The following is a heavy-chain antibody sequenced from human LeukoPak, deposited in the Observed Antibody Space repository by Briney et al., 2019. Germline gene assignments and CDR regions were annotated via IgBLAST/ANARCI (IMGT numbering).Heavy chain of an antibody. Sequence: SETLSLTCTVSGDSMTSYYWSWIRQPPGKGLEWIGNIYYSGTSNYNPSLRSRVAISEDTSKNQFSLELNSVTVADTAVYYCARHDQVSTSSPKFNDAFDIWGQGTMVTVSS. V-gene: IGHV4-59*08. D-gene: IGHD2-2*01. CDR3: ARHDQVSTSSPKFNDAFDI. CDR2: IYYSGTS. CDR1: GDSMTSYY. J-gene: IGHJ3*02.